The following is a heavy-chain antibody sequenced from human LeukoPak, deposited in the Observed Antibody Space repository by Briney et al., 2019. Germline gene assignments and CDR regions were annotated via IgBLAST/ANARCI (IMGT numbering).Heavy chain of an antibody. CDR2: ISGSGGST. V-gene: IGHV3-23*01. CDR1: GFTFSSYG. CDR3: AREGGRITMMATTGIWFDP. D-gene: IGHD3-22*01. Sequence: PGGSLRLSCAASGFTFSSYGMSWVRQAPGKGLEWVSAISGSGGSTYYADSVKGRFTISRDNSKNTLYLQMNSLRAEDTAVYYCAREGGRITMMATTGIWFDPWGQGTLVTVSS. J-gene: IGHJ5*02.